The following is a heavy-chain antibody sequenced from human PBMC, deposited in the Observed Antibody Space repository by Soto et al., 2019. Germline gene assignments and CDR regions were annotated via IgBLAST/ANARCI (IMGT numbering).Heavy chain of an antibody. V-gene: IGHV1-69*01. J-gene: IGHJ4*02. CDR2: IIPIFGTA. D-gene: IGHD3-22*01. CDR1: GGTFSSYA. Sequence: QVQLVQSGAEVKKPGSSVKVSCKASGGTFSSYAISWVRQAPGQGLEWMGGIIPIFGTANYAQKFQGRVTITADESTSTAYMELSSLRSEDTDVYYCARSPPGSSGYSMKRFDYWGQGTLVTVSS. CDR3: ARSPPGSSGYSMKRFDY.